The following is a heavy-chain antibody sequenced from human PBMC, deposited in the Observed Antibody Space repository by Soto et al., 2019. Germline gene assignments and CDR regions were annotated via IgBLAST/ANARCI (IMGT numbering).Heavy chain of an antibody. J-gene: IGHJ6*02. CDR1: GFTFSSYA. Sequence: PGGSLRLSCAASGFTFSSYAVSWVRQTPGKGLEWVSTLSGSGGTTYYADSVKGRFTISRHNSKNTLYLQMNSLRAEDTAVYYCARDPYYDSSGYLASNGMDVWGQGTTVTAP. CDR2: LSGSGGTT. CDR3: ARDPYYDSSGYLASNGMDV. V-gene: IGHV3-23*01. D-gene: IGHD3-22*01.